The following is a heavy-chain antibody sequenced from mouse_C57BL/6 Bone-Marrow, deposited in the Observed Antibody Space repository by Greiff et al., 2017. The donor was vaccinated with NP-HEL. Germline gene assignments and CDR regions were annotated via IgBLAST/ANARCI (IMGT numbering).Heavy chain of an antibody. J-gene: IGHJ2*01. CDR1: GYTFTDYN. CDR2: INPNNGGT. V-gene: IGHV1-22*01. D-gene: IGHD1-1*01. Sequence: EVQLQESGPELVKPGASVKMSCKASGYTFTDYNMHWVKQSHGKSLEWIGYINPNNGGTSYNQKFKGKATLTVNKSSSTAYMELRSLTSEESAVYYCARTHYYGSSYNFDYWGQGTTLTVSS. CDR3: ARTHYYGSSYNFDY.